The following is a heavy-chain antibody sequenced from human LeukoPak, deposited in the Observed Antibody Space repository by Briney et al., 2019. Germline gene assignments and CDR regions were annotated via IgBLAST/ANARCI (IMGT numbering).Heavy chain of an antibody. CDR2: ISGNGGST. V-gene: IGHV3-23*01. CDR1: GLTLDTYA. J-gene: IGHJ4*02. CDR3: ATRGNYYGYFDY. D-gene: IGHD5-18*01. Sequence: GGSLRLSCATSGLTLDTYAMTWVRQAPGKGVEWVSTISGNGGSTYYAGSVKGRFAISKDISKSTLYLAMNSLTGEDTAIYFCATRGNYYGYFDYWGQGTLVTVSS.